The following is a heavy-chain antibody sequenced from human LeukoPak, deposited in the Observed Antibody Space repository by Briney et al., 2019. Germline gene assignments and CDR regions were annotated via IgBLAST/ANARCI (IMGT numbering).Heavy chain of an antibody. V-gene: IGHV1-18*01. CDR3: ASSYCSGGSCYVDDAFDI. CDR2: ISAYNGNT. Sequence: PGASVTVSCKASGYTFTSYGISWVRQAPGQGLEWMGWISAYNGNTNYAQKLQGRVTMTTDTSTSAAYMELRSLRSDDTAVYYCASSYCSGGSCYVDDAFDIWGQGTMVTVPS. J-gene: IGHJ3*02. CDR1: GYTFTSYG. D-gene: IGHD2-15*01.